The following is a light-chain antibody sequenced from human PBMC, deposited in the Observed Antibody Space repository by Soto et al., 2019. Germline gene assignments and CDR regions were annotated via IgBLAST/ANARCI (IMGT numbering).Light chain of an antibody. Sequence: DFQMTQSPSTLSASVGDRVTITCRASQSVDSWLAWYQQKPGKAPKVLIYKASTLKSGVPSRFSGSGSGTEFTLTITNVQPEDVATYHCQQYSLFSPTTFGQGTRVEIK. V-gene: IGKV1-5*03. J-gene: IGKJ2*01. CDR2: KAS. CDR3: QQYSLFSPTT. CDR1: QSVDSW.